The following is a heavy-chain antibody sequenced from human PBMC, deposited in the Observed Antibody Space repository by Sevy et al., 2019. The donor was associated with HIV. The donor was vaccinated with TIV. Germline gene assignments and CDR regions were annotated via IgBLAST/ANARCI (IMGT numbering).Heavy chain of an antibody. CDR3: AKGYSSGWSYYYYYMDV. Sequence: GGSLRLSCAASGFTFSSYAMSWVRQAPGKGLEWVSAIRGSGGSTYYADSVKGRFTISRDNSKNTLYLQMNSLRAEDTAVYYCAKGYSSGWSYYYYYMDVWGKGTTVTVSS. D-gene: IGHD6-19*01. CDR2: IRGSGGST. V-gene: IGHV3-23*01. J-gene: IGHJ6*03. CDR1: GFTFSSYA.